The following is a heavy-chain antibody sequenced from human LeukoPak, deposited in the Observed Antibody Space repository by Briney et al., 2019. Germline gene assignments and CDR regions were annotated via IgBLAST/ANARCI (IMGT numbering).Heavy chain of an antibody. Sequence: SETLSLTCSVSGDSVSRSDSYWDWIRQPPGKGLEWIGTIYYSGRTYYSPSLKSRVTMSVDPSNNQFSLNLRSVTAADTALYYCARRRHYDGSGYLEWGQGTLLSVSS. V-gene: IGHV4-39*01. CDR3: ARRRHYDGSGYLE. D-gene: IGHD3-22*01. J-gene: IGHJ1*01. CDR1: GDSVSRSDSY. CDR2: IYYSGRT.